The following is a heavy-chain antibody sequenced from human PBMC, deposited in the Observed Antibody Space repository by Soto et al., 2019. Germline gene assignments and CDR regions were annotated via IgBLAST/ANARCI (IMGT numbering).Heavy chain of an antibody. CDR2: IYYSGST. CDR3: ARHNYGSGSTYFDY. D-gene: IGHD3-10*01. CDR1: GGSLSSYY. Sequence: SETLSLTCTVSGGSLSSYYWSWIRPPPGKGLEWIGYIYYSGSTNYNPSLKSRVTISVDTSKNQFSLKLNSMTAADTAVYYCARHNYGSGSTYFDYWGQGTLVTVSS. V-gene: IGHV4-59*08. J-gene: IGHJ4*02.